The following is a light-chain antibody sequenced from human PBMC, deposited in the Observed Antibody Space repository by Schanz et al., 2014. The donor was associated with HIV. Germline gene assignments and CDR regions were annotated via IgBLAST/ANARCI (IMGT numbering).Light chain of an antibody. CDR2: GAS. CDR1: QSVRSN. Sequence: ETVMTQSPATLSVSPGERATLSCRASQSVRSNLAWYQQKPGQAPRLLIYGASTRATGIPARFSGGVSGTDFTLTISRVEPEDYAVYYCQQYGSSPWTFGQGTRVDVK. J-gene: IGKJ1*01. V-gene: IGKV3-15*01. CDR3: QQYGSSPWT.